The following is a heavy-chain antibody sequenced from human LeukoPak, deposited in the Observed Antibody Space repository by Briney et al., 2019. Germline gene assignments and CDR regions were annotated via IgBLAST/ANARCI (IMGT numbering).Heavy chain of an antibody. Sequence: GASVKVSCKASRYTFSNYDINWVQQATGQGLEWMGGIIPIFGTANYAQKFQGRVTITADESTSTAYMELSSLRSEDTAVYYCARDYHPYYDSSGYYDYWGQGTLVTVSS. CDR1: RYTFSNYD. D-gene: IGHD3-22*01. V-gene: IGHV1-69*13. J-gene: IGHJ4*02. CDR3: ARDYHPYYDSSGYYDY. CDR2: IIPIFGTA.